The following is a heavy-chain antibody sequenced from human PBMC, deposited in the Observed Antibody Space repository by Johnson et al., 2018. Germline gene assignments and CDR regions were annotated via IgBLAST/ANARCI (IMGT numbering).Heavy chain of an antibody. J-gene: IGHJ1*01. Sequence: QVRLVESGGGVVQHGRSLRLSCAASGFTFSSYGMHWVRQAPGKGLEWVAVIWYDGSNKYDADSVKGRFTISRDNSKNTLYLKMNSLRAEDTAVHYCAGDFGYSSGWYAAEYFQHWGQGTLVTVSS. CDR2: IWYDGSNK. D-gene: IGHD6-19*01. CDR3: AGDFGYSSGWYAAEYFQH. CDR1: GFTFSSYG. V-gene: IGHV3-33*01.